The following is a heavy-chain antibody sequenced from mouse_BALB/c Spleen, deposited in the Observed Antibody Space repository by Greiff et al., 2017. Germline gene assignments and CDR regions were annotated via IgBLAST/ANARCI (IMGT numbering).Heavy chain of an antibody. CDR3: TRLYGSSFYYYAMDY. V-gene: IGHV6-6*02. CDR2: IRLKSNNYAT. D-gene: IGHD1-1*01. CDR1: GFTFSNYW. J-gene: IGHJ4*01. Sequence: EVMLVESGGGLVQPGGSMKLSCVASGFTFSNYWMNWVRQSPEKGLEWVAEIRLKSNNYATHYAESVKGRFTISRDDSKSSVYLQMNNLRAEDTGIYYCTRLYGSSFYYYAMDYWGQGTSVTVSS.